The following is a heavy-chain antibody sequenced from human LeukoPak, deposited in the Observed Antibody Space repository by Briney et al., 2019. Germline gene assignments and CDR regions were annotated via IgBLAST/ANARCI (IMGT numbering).Heavy chain of an antibody. D-gene: IGHD2-15*01. CDR2: TYYRSKWYN. J-gene: IGHJ5*02. V-gene: IGHV6-1*01. CDR1: GDSVSSNSAA. CDR3: VRDHCSGGNCLYNWFDP. Sequence: SQTLSLTCAISGDSVSSNSAAWNWIRQSPSRGLEWLGRTYYRSKWYNHHAVSVKSRITITPDTSKNQLSLQLNSVTPEDTAVYYCVRDHCSGGNCLYNWFDPWGQGTLVTVSS.